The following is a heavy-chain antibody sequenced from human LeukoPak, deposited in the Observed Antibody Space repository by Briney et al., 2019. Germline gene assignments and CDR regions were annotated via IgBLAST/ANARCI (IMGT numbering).Heavy chain of an antibody. CDR2: ISYDGSNK. D-gene: IGHD3-22*01. CDR3: ARDLDWYYYDSSGYPGGLDY. Sequence: PGGSLRLSCAASGSTFSSYAMHWVRQAPGKGLEWVAVISYDGSNKYYADSVKGRFTISRDNSKNTLYLQMNSLRAEDTAVYYCARDLDWYYYDSSGYPGGLDYWVQGTLVTVSS. V-gene: IGHV3-30-3*01. J-gene: IGHJ4*02. CDR1: GSTFSSYA.